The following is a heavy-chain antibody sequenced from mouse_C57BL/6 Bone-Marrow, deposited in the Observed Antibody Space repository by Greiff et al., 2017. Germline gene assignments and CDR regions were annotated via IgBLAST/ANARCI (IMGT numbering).Heavy chain of an antibody. CDR2: IYPGDGDT. CDR3: ARPQIYYYGSSSFAY. Sequence: QVQLQQSGPELVKPGASVKISCKASGYAFSSSWMNWVKQRPGTGLEWIGRIYPGDGDTNYNGKFKGKATLTADKSSSTAYMQLSSLTSEDSAVYFCARPQIYYYGSSSFAYWGQGTLVTVSA. J-gene: IGHJ3*01. D-gene: IGHD1-1*01. V-gene: IGHV1-82*01. CDR1: GYAFSSSW.